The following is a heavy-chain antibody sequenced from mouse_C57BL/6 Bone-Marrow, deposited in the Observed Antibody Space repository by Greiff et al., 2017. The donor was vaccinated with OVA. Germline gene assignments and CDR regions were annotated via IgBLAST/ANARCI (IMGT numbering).Heavy chain of an antibody. CDR3: ARDYGSSYAFDY. CDR1: GYTFTSYG. D-gene: IGHD1-1*01. V-gene: IGHV1-81*01. J-gene: IGHJ2*01. CDR2: IYPRSGNT. Sequence: VKLVESGAELARPGASVKLSCKASGYTFTSYGISWVKQRTGQGLEWIGEIYPRSGNTYYNEKFKGKATLTADKSSSTAYMELRSLTSEDSAVYFCARDYGSSYAFDYWGQGTTLTVSS.